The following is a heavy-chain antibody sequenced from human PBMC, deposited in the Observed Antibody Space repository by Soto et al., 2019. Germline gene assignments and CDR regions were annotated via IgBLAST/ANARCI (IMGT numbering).Heavy chain of an antibody. V-gene: IGHV3-23*01. J-gene: IGHJ3*02. D-gene: IGHD5-12*01. CDR2: ISGSGGST. Sequence: GGSLRLSCAASGFTFSSYAMSWVRQAPGKGLEWVSAISGSGGSTYYADSVKGRFTISRDNSKNTLYLQMNSLRAEDTAVYYCAKFYRGCGVRGYAFDTRGQWALVTVAS. CDR1: GFTFSSYA. CDR3: AKFYRGCGVRGYAFDT.